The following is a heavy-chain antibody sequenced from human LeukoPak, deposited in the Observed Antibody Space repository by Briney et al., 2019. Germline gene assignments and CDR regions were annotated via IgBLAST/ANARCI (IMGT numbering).Heavy chain of an antibody. CDR2: IKQDGSEK. CDR1: GFTFSSYW. Sequence: GGSLRLSCAASGFTFSSYWMSWVRQAPGKGLGWVANIKQDGSEKYYVDSVKGRFTISRDNAKNSLYLQMNSLRAEDTAVYYCTLGYSGYGDWFDPWGQGTLVTVSS. D-gene: IGHD5-12*01. J-gene: IGHJ5*02. CDR3: TLGYSGYGDWFDP. V-gene: IGHV3-7*01.